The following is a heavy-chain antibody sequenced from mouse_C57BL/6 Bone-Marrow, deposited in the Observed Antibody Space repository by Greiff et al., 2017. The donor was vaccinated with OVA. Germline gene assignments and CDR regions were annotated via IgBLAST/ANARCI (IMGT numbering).Heavy chain of an antibody. J-gene: IGHJ3*01. CDR1: GYTFTSYW. CDR2: IDPSDSYT. D-gene: IGHD1-1*01. V-gene: IGHV1-69*01. Sequence: QVHVKQPGAELVMPGASVKLSCKASGYTFTSYWMHWVKQRPGQGLEWIGEIDPSDSYTNYNQKFKGKSTLTVDKSSSTAYMQLSSLTSGDSAVYYCARSYYYGSSYVAYWGQGTLVTVSA. CDR3: ARSYYYGSSYVAY.